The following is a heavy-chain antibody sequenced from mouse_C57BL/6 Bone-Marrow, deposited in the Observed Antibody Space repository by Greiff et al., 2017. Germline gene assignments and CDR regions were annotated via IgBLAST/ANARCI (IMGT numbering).Heavy chain of an antibody. J-gene: IGHJ2*01. CDR1: GYTFTSYW. CDR3: DRLCGSSPVYFDY. V-gene: IGHV1-52*01. CDR2: IDPSDSET. D-gene: IGHD1-1*01. Sequence: QVQLQQSGAELVRPGSSVKLSCKASGYTFTSYWMHWVKQRPIQGLEWIGNIDPSDSETHYNQKFKDKATLTVAKSSSTAYMQLSSLTSEDSAVYYCDRLCGSSPVYFDYWGQGTTLTVSS.